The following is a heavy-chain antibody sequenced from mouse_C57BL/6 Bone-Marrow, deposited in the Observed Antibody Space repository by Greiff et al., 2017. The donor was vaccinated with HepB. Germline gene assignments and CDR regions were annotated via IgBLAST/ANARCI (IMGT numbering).Heavy chain of an antibody. CDR1: GYTFTSYW. D-gene: IGHD1-1*01. Sequence: QVQLKQPGAELVKPGASVKLSCKASGYTFTSYWMHWVKQRPGRGLEWIGRIDPNSGGSKYNEKFKSKATLTVDKPSSTAYMQLSSLTSEDSAVYYCARDYGSSDVVLDYWGQGTTLTVSS. CDR2: IDPNSGGS. J-gene: IGHJ2*01. V-gene: IGHV1-72*01. CDR3: ARDYGSSDVVLDY.